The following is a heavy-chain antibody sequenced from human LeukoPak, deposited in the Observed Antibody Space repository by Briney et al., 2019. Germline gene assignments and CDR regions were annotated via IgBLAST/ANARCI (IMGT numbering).Heavy chain of an antibody. Sequence: PSETLSLTCAVYGGSFSGYYWSWIRQPPGKGLEWIGEINHSGSTNYNPSLKSRVTISVDTSKNQLSLKLSSVTAADTAVYYCARGAHGDYLFDPWGQGTLVTVSS. V-gene: IGHV4-34*01. CDR1: GGSFSGYY. CDR2: INHSGST. J-gene: IGHJ5*02. CDR3: ARGAHGDYLFDP. D-gene: IGHD4-17*01.